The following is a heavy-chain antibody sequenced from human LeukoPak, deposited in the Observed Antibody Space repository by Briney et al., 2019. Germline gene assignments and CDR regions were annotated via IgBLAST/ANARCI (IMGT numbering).Heavy chain of an antibody. D-gene: IGHD2-2*01. CDR3: AHRVHCSSTSCYERQYAFGI. J-gene: IGHJ3*02. CDR1: GFSLSTSGVG. Sequence: ESGPTLVKPTQTLTLTCTFSGFSLSTSGVGVGWIRQPPGKALEWLALIYWNDDKRYSPSLKSRLTITKDTSKNQVVLTMTNMDPVDTATYYCAHRVHCSSTSCYERQYAFGIWGQGTMVTVSS. V-gene: IGHV2-5*01. CDR2: IYWNDDK.